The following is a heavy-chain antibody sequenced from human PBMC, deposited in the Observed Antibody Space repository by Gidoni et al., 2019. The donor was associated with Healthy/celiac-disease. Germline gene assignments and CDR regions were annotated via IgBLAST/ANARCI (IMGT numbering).Heavy chain of an antibody. J-gene: IGHJ5*02. Sequence: QVQLVQSGGEVKKPGASVKVSCKASGYTVTGHHRQWVRQAPGQGLEGIGWINPNSGGTNYAQKFQGRVTMTRDTSISTAYMELSRLRSDGTAVYYCARGVRRLRLGELSGWFDPWGQGTLVTVSS. V-gene: IGHV1-2*02. CDR3: ARGVRRLRLGELSGWFDP. CDR1: GYTVTGHH. CDR2: INPNSGGT. D-gene: IGHD3-16*02.